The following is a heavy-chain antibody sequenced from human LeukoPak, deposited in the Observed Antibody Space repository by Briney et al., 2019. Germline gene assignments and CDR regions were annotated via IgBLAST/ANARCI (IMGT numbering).Heavy chain of an antibody. J-gene: IGHJ4*02. D-gene: IGHD3-9*01. CDR2: IYYSEST. CDR3: ASYYDILTGFDY. Sequence: PSGTLSLTCTVSGFSISSNSFYWGWIPQPPGKALVWIRCIYYSESTYSTPSLKSRVTISVDTSKNQYSMKLSSVTAADTAVYYCASYYDILTGFDYWGQGTLVTVSS. V-gene: IGHV4-39*01. CDR1: GFSISSNSFY.